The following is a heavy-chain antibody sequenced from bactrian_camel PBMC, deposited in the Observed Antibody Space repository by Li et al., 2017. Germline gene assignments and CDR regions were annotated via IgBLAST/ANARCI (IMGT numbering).Heavy chain of an antibody. V-gene: IGHV3S40*01. CDR2: INRGGVTS. CDR1: GFTFSSYG. CDR3: AADPSRELWVGYPPYKY. D-gene: IGHD5*01. J-gene: IGHJ4*01. Sequence: DVQLVESGGDLVQPGGSLRISCTASGFTFSSYGMSWVRQAPGKGLEWVSGINRGGVTSYYADSVKGRFTVSQDRAKNTVHLQMNSLKPEDTAVYYCAADPSRELWVGYPPYKYWGQGTQVTVS.